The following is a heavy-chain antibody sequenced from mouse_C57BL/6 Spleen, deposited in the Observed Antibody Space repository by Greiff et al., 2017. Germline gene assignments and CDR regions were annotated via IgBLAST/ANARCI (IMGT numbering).Heavy chain of an antibody. D-gene: IGHD1-1*01. J-gene: IGHJ1*03. CDR1: GYSITSGYY. V-gene: IGHV3-6*01. CDR3: AREITTVVAKWYFDV. Sequence: EVKLQESGPGLVKPSQSLSLTCSVTGYSITSGYYWNWIRQFPGNKLEWMGYISYDGSNNYNPSLKNRISITRDTSKNQFFLTLNSVTTEDTATYYCAREITTVVAKWYFDVWGTGTTVTVSS. CDR2: ISYDGSN.